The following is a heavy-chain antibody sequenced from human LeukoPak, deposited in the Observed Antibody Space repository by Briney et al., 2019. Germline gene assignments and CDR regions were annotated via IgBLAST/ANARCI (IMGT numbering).Heavy chain of an antibody. CDR1: GGTFISYA. Sequence: SVKVSCKASGGTFISYAISWVRQAPGQGLEWMGGIIPIFGTANYAQKFQGRVTITADESTSTAYMELSSLRSEDTAVYYCAGGLSGSSSWGFDYWGQGTLVTFSS. CDR2: IIPIFGTA. D-gene: IGHD6-13*01. V-gene: IGHV1-69*13. J-gene: IGHJ4*02. CDR3: AGGLSGSSSWGFDY.